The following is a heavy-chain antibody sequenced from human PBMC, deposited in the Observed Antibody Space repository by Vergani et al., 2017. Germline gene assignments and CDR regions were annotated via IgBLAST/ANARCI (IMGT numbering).Heavy chain of an antibody. CDR3: AKGNYDFWSGYYDY. CDR2: ISWNSGSI. D-gene: IGHD3-3*01. CDR1: GFPFDDYA. V-gene: IGHV3-9*01. J-gene: IGHJ4*02. Sequence: EVQLVESGGGLVQPGRSLRLSCAASGFPFDDYAMHWVRQAPGKGLEWVSGISWNSGSIGYADSVKGRFTISRDNAKNSLYLQMNSLRAEDTALYYCAKGNYDFWSGYYDYWGQGTLVTVSS.